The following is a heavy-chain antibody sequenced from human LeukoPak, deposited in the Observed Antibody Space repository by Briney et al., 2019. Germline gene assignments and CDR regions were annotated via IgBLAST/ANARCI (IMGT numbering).Heavy chain of an antibody. D-gene: IGHD2-21*01. CDR3: ARPCVGDCYSHGAFDI. J-gene: IGHJ3*02. CDR2: IYPGDSDT. Sequence: GESLKISCKGSGYSFTSFWIGWVRQMPGKGLEWMGIIYPGDSDTRYNPSFQGHVTISVDKSISTAYVQWSSLKASDTAMYYCARPCVGDCYSHGAFDIWGQGTMVTVSS. V-gene: IGHV5-51*01. CDR1: GYSFTSFW.